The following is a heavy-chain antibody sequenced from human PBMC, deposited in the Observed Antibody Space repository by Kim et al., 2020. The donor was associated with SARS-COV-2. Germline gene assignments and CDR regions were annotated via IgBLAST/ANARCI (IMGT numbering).Heavy chain of an antibody. J-gene: IGHJ5*02. CDR3: ARGGIVVVPAAMGDWFDP. CDR1: GGSISSYY. D-gene: IGHD2-2*01. Sequence: SETLSLTCTVSGGSISSYYWSWIRQPPGKGLEWIGYIYYSGSTNYNPSLKSRVTISVDTSKNQFSLKLSSVTAADTAVYYCARGGIVVVPAAMGDWFDPWGQGTLVTVSS. V-gene: IGHV4-59*01. CDR2: IYYSGST.